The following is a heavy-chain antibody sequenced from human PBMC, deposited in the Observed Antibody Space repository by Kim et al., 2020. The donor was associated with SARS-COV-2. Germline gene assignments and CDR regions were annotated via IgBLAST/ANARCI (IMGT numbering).Heavy chain of an antibody. D-gene: IGHD5-18*01. CDR3: ASIHVGYIPT. Sequence: TNYNPSLKSRVTISVDKSKNQFSLKLGSVTAADTAVYYCASIHVGYIPTWGQGTMVTVSS. J-gene: IGHJ3*01. CDR2: T. V-gene: IGHV4-4*02.